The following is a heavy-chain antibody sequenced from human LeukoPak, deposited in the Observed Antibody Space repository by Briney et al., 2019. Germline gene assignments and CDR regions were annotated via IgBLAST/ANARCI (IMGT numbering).Heavy chain of an antibody. CDR3: AKATSDSYDSSGQPPL. V-gene: IGHV3-30*18. D-gene: IGHD3-22*01. Sequence: PGRSLRLSCAASGFTFSTFGMHWVRQAPGKGLEWVAVISYDGSNKYYADSVKGRFTISRDNSKNTLYLQMNSLRAEDTAVYYCAKATSDSYDSSGQPPLWGQGTLVTVSS. CDR2: ISYDGSNK. CDR1: GFTFSTFG. J-gene: IGHJ4*02.